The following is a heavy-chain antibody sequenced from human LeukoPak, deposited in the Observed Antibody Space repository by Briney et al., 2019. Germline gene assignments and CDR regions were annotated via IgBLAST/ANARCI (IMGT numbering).Heavy chain of an antibody. CDR3: AKDLYGYSSSWAPFDY. Sequence: GGSLRLSRAASGFTFSSYAMSWVRQAPGKGLEWVSAISGSGGSTYYADSVKGRFTISRDNSKNTLYLQMNSLRAEDTAVYYCAKDLYGYSSSWAPFDYWGQGTLVTVSS. J-gene: IGHJ4*02. V-gene: IGHV3-23*01. CDR1: GFTFSSYA. D-gene: IGHD6-13*01. CDR2: ISGSGGST.